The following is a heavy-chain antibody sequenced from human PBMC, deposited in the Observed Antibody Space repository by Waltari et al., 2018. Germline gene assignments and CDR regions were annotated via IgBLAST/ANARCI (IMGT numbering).Heavy chain of an antibody. J-gene: IGHJ1*01. V-gene: IGHV3-30-3*01. CDR1: GFTFSSYA. CDR2: ISYDGSNK. D-gene: IGHD2-21*02. Sequence: QVQLVESGGGVVQPGRSLRLSCAASGFTFSSYAMHWVRQAPGTGLEWWEVISYDGSNKAYADSVEGGLTIPRDNSKNTLYLQMNSLRAEDTAVYYCARGRSSVVTATFEHWGQGTLVTVSS. CDR3: ARGRSSVVTATFEH.